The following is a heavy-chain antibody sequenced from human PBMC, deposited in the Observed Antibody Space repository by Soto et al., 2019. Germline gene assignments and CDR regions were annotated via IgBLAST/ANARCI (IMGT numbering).Heavy chain of an antibody. Sequence: EVQLVETGGGLIQPGGSLRLSCAASGFSVSTNYMTWVRQAPVKGLEWVSLIYSGGSTYYADSVKGRFTISRDNSKNTLYLQMNSLRVDDTAVYYCARGYGTSYGFGYWGQVTLVTVSS. J-gene: IGHJ4*02. D-gene: IGHD5-18*01. CDR3: ARGYGTSYGFGY. CDR2: IYSGGST. V-gene: IGHV3-53*02. CDR1: GFSVSTNY.